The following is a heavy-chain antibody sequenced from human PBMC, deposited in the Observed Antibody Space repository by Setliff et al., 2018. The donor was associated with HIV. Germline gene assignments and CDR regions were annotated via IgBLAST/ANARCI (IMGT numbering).Heavy chain of an antibody. D-gene: IGHD6-13*01. Sequence: PGGSLRLSCAASGFTFSSYGMHWVRQAPGKGLVWVSRIKSDGSYTSYADSAKGRFTISRDNAKNTLHLQMNSLRAEDTAVYYCVRGLAAAGGYAMDVWGQGTTVTVSS. V-gene: IGHV3-74*01. CDR2: IKSDGSYT. CDR1: GFTFSSYG. CDR3: VRGLAAAGGYAMDV. J-gene: IGHJ6*02.